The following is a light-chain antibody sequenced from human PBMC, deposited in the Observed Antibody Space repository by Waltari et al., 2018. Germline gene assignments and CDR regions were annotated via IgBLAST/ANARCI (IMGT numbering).Light chain of an antibody. V-gene: IGKV3-15*01. J-gene: IGKJ4*01. Sequence: EIVLTQSPVILSVSPGERTTLSCRASQSITSNLAWYQQNPGQSPRLLFYGASIRAAGIPARFSGSGSGTEFTLTISSLQSEDFAVYYCQQYNNWLPLTFGGGTKVEIK. CDR1: QSITSN. CDR3: QQYNNWLPLT. CDR2: GAS.